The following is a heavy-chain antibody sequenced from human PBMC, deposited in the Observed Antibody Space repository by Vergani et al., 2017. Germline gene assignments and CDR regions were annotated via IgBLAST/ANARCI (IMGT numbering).Heavy chain of an antibody. Sequence: EVQVLESGGKMVRPGGSLRLSCAISGFTVNNYAMNWVRQAPGTGLERVAAVTGGSRHTYYTDSVQGRFTISRDNSNHTLFLQMNSLRPEDTAVYFCARGISDLIPGLGYRGQGTLVSVS. CDR2: VTGGSRHT. V-gene: IGHV3-23*01. CDR3: ARGISDLIPGLGY. J-gene: IGHJ4*02. D-gene: IGHD2-2*01. CDR1: GFTVNNYA.